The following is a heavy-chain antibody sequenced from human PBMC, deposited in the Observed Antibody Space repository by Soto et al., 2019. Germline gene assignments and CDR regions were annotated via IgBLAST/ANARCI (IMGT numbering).Heavy chain of an antibody. CDR3: ARDYGGNPPFDY. V-gene: IGHV4-39*01. D-gene: IGHD4-17*01. CDR2: IYYSGST. Sequence: LSLTCTVSGGSISSSSYYWGWIRQPPGKGLEWIGSIYYSGSTYYNPSLKSRVTISVDTSKNQFSLKLSSVTAADTAVYYCARDYGGNPPFDYWGQGTLVTVSS. J-gene: IGHJ4*02. CDR1: GGSISSSSYY.